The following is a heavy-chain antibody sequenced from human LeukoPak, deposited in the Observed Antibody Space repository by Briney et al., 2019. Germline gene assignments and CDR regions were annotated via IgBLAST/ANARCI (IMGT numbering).Heavy chain of an antibody. CDR3: AKYCSGGGCYSGLDY. Sequence: GGSLRLSCAASGSTFSDYYMSWIRQAPGKGLEWVSYINSGSSYTNSADSVKGRFTISRDNAKNSLYLQMNSLRAEDTAVYYCAKYCSGGGCYSGLDYWGQGTLVTVSS. V-gene: IGHV3-11*03. J-gene: IGHJ4*02. D-gene: IGHD2-15*01. CDR2: INSGSSYT. CDR1: GSTFSDYY.